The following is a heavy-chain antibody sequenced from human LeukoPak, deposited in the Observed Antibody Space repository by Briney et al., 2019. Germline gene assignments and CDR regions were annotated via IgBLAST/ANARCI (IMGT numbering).Heavy chain of an antibody. V-gene: IGHV4-38-2*02. CDR2: IYHSGST. J-gene: IGHJ5*02. CDR1: GYSISSGYY. D-gene: IGHD5-18*01. CDR3: AKTASHYQNWFDP. Sequence: SETLSLTCTVSGYSISSGYYWGWIRQPPGKGLEWIGSIYHSGSTYYNPSLKSRFTISVDTSKNQFSLKLSSVTAADTAVYYCAKTASHYQNWFDPWGQGTLVIVSS.